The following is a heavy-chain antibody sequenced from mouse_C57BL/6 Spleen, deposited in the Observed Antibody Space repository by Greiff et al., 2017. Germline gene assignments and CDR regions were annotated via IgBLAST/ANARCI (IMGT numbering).Heavy chain of an antibody. J-gene: IGHJ4*01. Sequence: QVQLQQPGAELVMPGASVKLSCKASGYTFTSYWMHWVKQRPGQGLEWIGEIDPSDSYTNSNQKFKGKSTLTVDKSSSTAYMQLSSLTSEDSAVYYCARRGEDLLEMDYWGQGTSVTVSS. D-gene: IGHD2-1*01. V-gene: IGHV1-69*01. CDR2: IDPSDSYT. CDR1: GYTFTSYW. CDR3: ARRGEDLLEMDY.